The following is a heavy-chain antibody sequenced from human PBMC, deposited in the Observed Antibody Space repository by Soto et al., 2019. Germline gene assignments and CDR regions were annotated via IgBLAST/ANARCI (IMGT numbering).Heavy chain of an antibody. CDR3: ARDLVPGYTGFSDY. V-gene: IGHV1-18*01. Sequence: RQAPGQGLEWMGWISAYNGNTNFAQKLQGRVSLTTDTSSTTAYMELRSLTSDDTAVYYCARDLVPGYTGFSDYWGQGTLVTVSS. D-gene: IGHD5-12*01. CDR2: ISAYNGNT. J-gene: IGHJ4*02.